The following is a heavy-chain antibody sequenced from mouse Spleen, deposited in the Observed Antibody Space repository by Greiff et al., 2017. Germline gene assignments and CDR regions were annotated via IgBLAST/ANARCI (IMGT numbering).Heavy chain of an antibody. Sequence: VQLKQSGPELVKPGASVKISCKASGYTFTDYYMNWVKQSHGKSLEWIGDINPNNGGTSYNQKFKGKATLTVDKSSSTAYMELRSLTSEDSAVYYCAREAKLGFAYWGQGTLVTVSA. CDR3: AREAKLGFAY. J-gene: IGHJ3*01. CDR1: GYTFTDYY. D-gene: IGHD1-3*01. V-gene: IGHV1-26*01. CDR2: INPNNGGT.